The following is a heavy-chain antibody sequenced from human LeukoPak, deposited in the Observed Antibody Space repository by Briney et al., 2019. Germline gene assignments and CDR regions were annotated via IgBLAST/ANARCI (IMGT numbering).Heavy chain of an antibody. CDR3: SSRTYLAY. CDR1: GFTLSSYT. J-gene: IGHJ4*02. CDR2: ISGSSSSI. V-gene: IGHV3-21*01. Sequence: KTGGSLRLSCTASGFTLSSYTMNWVRQAPGKGLEWVSSISGSSSSIYYADSVKGRFTISRDNAKNSLYLQMHSLRADDTAVYYCSSRTYLAYWGQGTLVTVSS.